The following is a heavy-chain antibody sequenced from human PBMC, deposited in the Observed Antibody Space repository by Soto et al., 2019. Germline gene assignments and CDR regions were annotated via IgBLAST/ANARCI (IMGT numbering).Heavy chain of an antibody. CDR2: ISSSGSTI. CDR3: ARVTLAVASDY. D-gene: IGHD6-19*01. J-gene: IGHJ4*02. V-gene: IGHV3-48*03. Sequence: VGSLRLSCAASGFTFSSYEMNWVRQAPGKGLEWVSYISSSGSTIYYADSVKGRFTISRDNAKNSLYLQMNSLRAEDTAVYYCARVTLAVASDYWGQGTLVTVSS. CDR1: GFTFSSYE.